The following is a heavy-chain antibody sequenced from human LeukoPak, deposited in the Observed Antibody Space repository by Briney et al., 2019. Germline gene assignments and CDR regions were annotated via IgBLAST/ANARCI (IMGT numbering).Heavy chain of an antibody. Sequence: GGSLRLSCAASGFIFGDYGMQWVRQAPGKGLEWVSFIRYDGCNKYYPDSVRGRFTISRDNSKNTLYLQMNNLRAEDTAVYYCTRVPRDAFDIWGQGTMVTVSS. CDR3: TRVPRDAFDI. CDR2: IRYDGCNK. J-gene: IGHJ3*02. V-gene: IGHV3-30*02. CDR1: GFIFGDYG.